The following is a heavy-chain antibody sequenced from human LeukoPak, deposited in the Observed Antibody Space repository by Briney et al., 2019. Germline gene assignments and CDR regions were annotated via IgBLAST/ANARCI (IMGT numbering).Heavy chain of an antibody. CDR2: ISAYNGNT. Sequence: ASVKVSCKASGYTFTSYGISWVRQAPGQGLEWMGWISAYNGNTNYAQKLQGRVTMTTDTSTSTACMELRSLRSDDTAVYYCARYSSSWYGYYYYYMDVWGKGTTVTVSS. CDR1: GYTFTSYG. J-gene: IGHJ6*03. CDR3: ARYSSSWYGYYYYYMDV. D-gene: IGHD6-13*01. V-gene: IGHV1-18*01.